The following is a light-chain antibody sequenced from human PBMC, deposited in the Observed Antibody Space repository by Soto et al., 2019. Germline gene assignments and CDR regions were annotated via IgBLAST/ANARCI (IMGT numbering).Light chain of an antibody. CDR1: QSVSSN. CDR3: QQYNDWPPLT. CDR2: GAS. Sequence: EIVMTQSPATLSVSPGERVTLSCRASQSVSSNLAWYQQKPGQAPRLLIYGASARATGIPARFSGSWSGTEFTLTISSLQSEDFALYYCQQYNDWPPLTFGGGTKVEIK. V-gene: IGKV3-15*01. J-gene: IGKJ4*01.